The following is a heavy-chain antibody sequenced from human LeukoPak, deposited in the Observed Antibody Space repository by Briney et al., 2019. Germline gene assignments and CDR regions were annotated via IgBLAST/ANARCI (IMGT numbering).Heavy chain of an antibody. Sequence: GGSLRPSCAASGFTFSLYWMHWVRQGPGKGLMWVSRLNEDGSTADYADSVKGRFTMSRDNARGKVFLEMRSLTVEDTAIYFCVRERIYYSDLAYKERENFDPWGRGTLVTVSS. J-gene: IGHJ5*02. CDR1: GFTFSLYW. CDR3: VRERIYYSDLAYKERENFDP. V-gene: IGHV3-74*01. CDR2: LNEDGSTA. D-gene: IGHD1-26*01.